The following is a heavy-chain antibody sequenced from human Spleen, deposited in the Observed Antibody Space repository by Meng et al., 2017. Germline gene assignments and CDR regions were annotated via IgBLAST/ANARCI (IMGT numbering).Heavy chain of an antibody. V-gene: IGHV1-3*04. CDR1: GYTFSNYA. CDR3: ARSWITEMANFDS. CDR2: INTDNGHT. Sequence: QVQLVQSGAEVKKPGVSVNASFKASGYTFSNYAMHWVRQAPGQRPEWMGWINTDNGHTRYSQRFQARLTILRDTSASTAYMELSSLRSEDTAVYYCARSWITEMANFDSWGQGTLVTVSS. J-gene: IGHJ4*02. D-gene: IGHD5-24*01.